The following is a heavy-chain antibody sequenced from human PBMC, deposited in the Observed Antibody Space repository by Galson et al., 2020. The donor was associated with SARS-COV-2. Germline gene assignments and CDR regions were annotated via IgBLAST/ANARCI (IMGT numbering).Heavy chain of an antibody. CDR2: ISSSSSYI. Sequence: GGSLRLSCAASGFTFSSYSMNWVRQAPGKGLEWVSSISSSSSYIYYADPVKGRFTISRVNAKNSLYLQMNSLRAEDTAVYYCARDDVYYYGSSEYMGVGGKGTTVTGSS. CDR1: GFTFSSYS. V-gene: IGHV3-21*01. CDR3: ARDDVYYYGSSEYMGV. J-gene: IGHJ6*03. D-gene: IGHD3-22*01.